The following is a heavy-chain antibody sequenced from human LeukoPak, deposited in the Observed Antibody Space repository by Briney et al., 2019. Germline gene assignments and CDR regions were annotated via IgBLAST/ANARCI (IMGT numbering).Heavy chain of an antibody. CDR3: VRGLYDSSTYRAFHI. V-gene: IGHV4-4*07. Sequence: SETLSLTCTVSGGSISSHYWSWIRLPAGKGLEWIGRIYTSGSTNSNPSLRSRVTMSVDTSKNQFSLMLSSVTAADTAVYFCVRGLYDSSTYRAFHIWGQGTMVTVSS. J-gene: IGHJ3*02. D-gene: IGHD3-22*01. CDR1: GGSISSHY. CDR2: IYTSGST.